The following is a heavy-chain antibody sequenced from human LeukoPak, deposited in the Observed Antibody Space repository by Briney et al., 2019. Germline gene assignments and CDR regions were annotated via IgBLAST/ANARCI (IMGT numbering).Heavy chain of an antibody. Sequence: SETLSLTCTVSGGSISTSNYYWGWIRQPPGKGLEWIGNIYYDGSTYYNPSLKSRVTISVDTSKNHFSLKLNSVTAADTALYYCARDIGKWPHDGFHIWGQGTVVTVSS. V-gene: IGHV4-39*07. J-gene: IGHJ3*02. CDR1: GGSISTSNYY. CDR3: ARDIGKWPHDGFHI. D-gene: IGHD5-12*01. CDR2: IYYDGST.